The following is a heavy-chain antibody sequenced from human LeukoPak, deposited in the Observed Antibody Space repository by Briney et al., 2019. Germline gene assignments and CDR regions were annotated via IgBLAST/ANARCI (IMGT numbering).Heavy chain of an antibody. CDR3: ARRAVDNSYYYYMDV. CDR2: MNPNSGNT. Sequence: ASVKVSCKASGYTFTSYDIHWARQATGQGLEWMGWMNPNSGNTGYAQRFQGRVTITRNTSISTAYMEVSSLRYEDTAVYYCARRAVDNSYYYYMDVWGKGTTVTVSS. J-gene: IGHJ6*03. CDR1: GYTFTSYD. D-gene: IGHD6-19*01. V-gene: IGHV1-8*01.